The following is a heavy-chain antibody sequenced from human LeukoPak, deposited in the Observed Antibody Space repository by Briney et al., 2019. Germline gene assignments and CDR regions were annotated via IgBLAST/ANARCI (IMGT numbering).Heavy chain of an antibody. J-gene: IGHJ4*02. V-gene: IGHV1-18*01. Sequence: ASVKVSCKTSGYTFTSHGISWVRQAPGQGLEWMGWISANNDDTKYAQRMQDRLTMTTDTSTSTAYMDLRSLSSDDTAIYYCARDWPTVIADYWGQGTLVTVSS. D-gene: IGHD4-11*01. CDR3: ARDWPTVIADY. CDR1: GYTFTSHG. CDR2: ISANNDDT.